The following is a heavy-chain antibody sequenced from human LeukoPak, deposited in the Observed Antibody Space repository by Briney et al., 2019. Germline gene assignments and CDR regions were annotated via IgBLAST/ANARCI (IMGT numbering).Heavy chain of an antibody. V-gene: IGHV3-23*01. J-gene: IGHJ4*02. Sequence: GGSLRLSCAASGFTFSTYGMSWVRQAPGKGLEWVSVLSGSGSDTYSADSVKGRFTISRDNSKNTLFLQMNSLRAEDTAVYYCAKLSLSGRSQSADYWGQGTLVTVSS. CDR1: GFTFSTYG. D-gene: IGHD3-10*01. CDR3: AKLSLSGRSQSADY. CDR2: LSGSGSDT.